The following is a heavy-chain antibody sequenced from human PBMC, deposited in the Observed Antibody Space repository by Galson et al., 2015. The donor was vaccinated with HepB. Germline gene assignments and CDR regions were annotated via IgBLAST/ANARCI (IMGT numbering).Heavy chain of an antibody. CDR3: AKWGVPTLQYYMDV. D-gene: IGHD4/OR15-4a*01. V-gene: IGHV3-23*01. CDR2: ATNSGGSK. Sequence: SLRLSCAASGFTFSNYGMSWVRQGPGKGLERVSGATNSGGSKYSADSVKGRFTISTDNSKNTLYLQMNSLRAEDTAVYYCAKWGVPTLQYYMDVWGKGTTVIVSS. CDR1: GFTFSNYG. J-gene: IGHJ6*03.